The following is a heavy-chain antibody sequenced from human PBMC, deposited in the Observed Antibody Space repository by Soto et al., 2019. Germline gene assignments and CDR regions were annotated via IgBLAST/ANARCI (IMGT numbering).Heavy chain of an antibody. CDR2: IYYSGST. CDR3: ARDLVVRGNPGYYYGMDV. D-gene: IGHD3-10*01. Sequence: LSLTCTVSGGSVSSGSYYWSWIRQPPGKGLEWIGYIYYSGSTNYNPSLKSRVTISVDTSKNQFSLKLSSVTAADTAVYYCARDLVVRGNPGYYYGMDVWGQGTTVTVSS. CDR1: GGSVSSGSYY. V-gene: IGHV4-61*01. J-gene: IGHJ6*02.